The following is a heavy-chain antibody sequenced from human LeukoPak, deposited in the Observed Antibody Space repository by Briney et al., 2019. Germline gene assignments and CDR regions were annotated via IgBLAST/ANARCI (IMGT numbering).Heavy chain of an antibody. CDR3: ARTHNGSGSYGAFDI. Sequence: SETLFLTCTVSGGSISSYYWSWIRQPPGKGLEWIGYIYYSGSTNYNPSLKSRVTISVDTSKNQFSLKLSSVTAADTAVYYCARTHNGSGSYGAFDIWGQGTMVTVSS. J-gene: IGHJ3*02. V-gene: IGHV4-59*01. CDR2: IYYSGST. D-gene: IGHD3-10*01. CDR1: GGSISSYY.